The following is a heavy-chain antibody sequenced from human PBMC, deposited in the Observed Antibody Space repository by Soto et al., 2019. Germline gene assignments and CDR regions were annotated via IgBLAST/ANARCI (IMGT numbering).Heavy chain of an antibody. D-gene: IGHD6-19*01. CDR3: ARVGAVAGTTEDY. Sequence: PSETLSLTCTVSGGYIRSYYWSWIRQPPGKGLEWIGYIYYSGSTNYNPSLKSRVTISVDTSKNQFSLKLSSVTAADTAVYYCARVGAVAGTTEDYWGQGTLVTVSS. J-gene: IGHJ4*02. CDR2: IYYSGST. CDR1: GGYIRSYY. V-gene: IGHV4-59*01.